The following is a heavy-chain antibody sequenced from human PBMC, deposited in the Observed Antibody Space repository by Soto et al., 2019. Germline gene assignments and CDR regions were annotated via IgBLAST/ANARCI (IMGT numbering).Heavy chain of an antibody. J-gene: IGHJ4*02. CDR2: ISFDGNTK. CDR1: GFTFTSHA. Sequence: QVQLVESGGGVVQPGTSLTLSFEAYGFTFTSHAMHWVRQAPGKGLEWLAVISFDGNTKYYADSVKDRFSIFRDNSKTTVFHQMNSLTAEDTALYYCARGLVALTVTGEDFWGTGTLVTVSS. V-gene: IGHV3-30-3*01. D-gene: IGHD2-15*01. CDR3: ARGLVALTVTGEDF.